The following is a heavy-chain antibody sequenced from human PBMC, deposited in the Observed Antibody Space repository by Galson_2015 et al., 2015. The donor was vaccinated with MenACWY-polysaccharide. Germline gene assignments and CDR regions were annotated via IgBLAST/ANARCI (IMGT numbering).Heavy chain of an antibody. CDR1: GYKFSSYD. V-gene: IGHV1-8*01. CDR3: TRIIARKHTCVAS. CDR2: MNPNSGNT. J-gene: IGHJ4*02. D-gene: IGHD2-21*01. Sequence: SVKVSCKASGYKFSSYDINWVRQASGQGLEWMGWMNPNSGNTGYAQKFQGRVAMTRDTATSTAYMELRMLRYDDTAVYYCTRIIARKHTCVASWGQGTLVSVS.